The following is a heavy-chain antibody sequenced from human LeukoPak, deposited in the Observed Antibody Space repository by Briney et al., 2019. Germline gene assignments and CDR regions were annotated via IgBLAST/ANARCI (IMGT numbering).Heavy chain of an antibody. CDR2: INHSGST. Sequence: ETLSLTCAVYGGSFSGYYWSWIRQPPGKGLEWIGEINHSGSTNYNPSLKSRVTISVDTSKNQFSLKLSSVTAEDTAVYYCARDYVATIPYFDYWGQGTLVTVSS. CDR3: ARDYVATIPYFDY. CDR1: GGSFSGYY. D-gene: IGHD5-12*01. V-gene: IGHV4-34*01. J-gene: IGHJ4*02.